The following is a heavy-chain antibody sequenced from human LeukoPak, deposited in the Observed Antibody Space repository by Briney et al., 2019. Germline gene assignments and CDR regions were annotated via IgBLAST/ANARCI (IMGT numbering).Heavy chain of an antibody. CDR1: GFTFSGYS. CDR2: ISSSSSYI. D-gene: IGHD2-2*01. Sequence: GVSLRLSCAASGFTFSGYSMNWVRQAPGKGLEWVSSISSSSSYIYYADSVKGRFTISRDNAKNSLYLQMNSLRAEDTAVYYCARDLKDIVVVPAASFDYWGQGTLVTVSS. CDR3: ARDLKDIVVVPAASFDY. V-gene: IGHV3-21*01. J-gene: IGHJ4*02.